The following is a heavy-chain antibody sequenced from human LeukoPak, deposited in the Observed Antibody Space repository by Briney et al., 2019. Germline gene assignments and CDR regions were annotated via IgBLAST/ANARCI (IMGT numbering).Heavy chain of an antibody. J-gene: IGHJ5*02. Sequence: ASVKVSCKASGGTFSSYAISWVRQAPGQGLEWMGRIIPILGIANYAQKFQGRVTITADKSTSTAYMELSSLRSEDTAVYYCARVGTMVRGVTSGNLFDPWGQGTLVTVSS. CDR2: IIPILGIA. CDR1: GGTFSSYA. D-gene: IGHD3-10*01. CDR3: ARVGTMVRGVTSGNLFDP. V-gene: IGHV1-69*04.